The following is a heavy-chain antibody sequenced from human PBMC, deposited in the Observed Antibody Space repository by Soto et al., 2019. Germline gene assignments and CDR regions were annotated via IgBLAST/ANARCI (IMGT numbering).Heavy chain of an antibody. D-gene: IGHD2-21*02. CDR3: AHHPYCGGDCYFDY. J-gene: IGHJ4*02. CDR1: GFSLSTSGVG. V-gene: IGHV2-5*02. Sequence: QITLKESGPTLVKPTQTLTLTCTFSGFSLSTSGVGVGWIRQPPGKALEWLALIYWDDDKRYSPSLKSRLTITKYTSKNQVVLTLTTMDPVDTATYYCAHHPYCGGDCYFDYWGQGTLVTVSS. CDR2: IYWDDDK.